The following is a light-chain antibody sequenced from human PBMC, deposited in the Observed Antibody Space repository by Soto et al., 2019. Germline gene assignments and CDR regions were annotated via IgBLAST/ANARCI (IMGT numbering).Light chain of an antibody. CDR2: HSS. Sequence: MVMTQSPGTLSLSAGDRATLSCRASQSITTHLAWYQQRPGQAPRLLIYHSSTRATGVPTRFSGSGSGTDFTLTIISLQSEDIAVYYCQQDNTWHRTFGQGTKVDI. V-gene: IGKV3-15*01. CDR1: QSITTH. J-gene: IGKJ1*01. CDR3: QQDNTWHRT.